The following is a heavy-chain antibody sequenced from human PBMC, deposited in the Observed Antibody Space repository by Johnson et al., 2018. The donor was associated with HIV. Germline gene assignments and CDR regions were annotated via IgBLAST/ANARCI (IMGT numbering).Heavy chain of an antibody. D-gene: IGHD1-26*01. J-gene: IGHJ3*02. CDR3: ARSRWELLARRAFDI. CDR1: GFTFDNYA. Sequence: VQLVESGGVMVQPGGSLRLSCAVSGFTFDNYAMHWVRQAPGKGLEWVSLISWDGGSTYYADSVKGRFTISRDNSQNSLYLQMNSLRAEDTAVYYCARSRWELLARRAFDIWGQGTMVTVSS. V-gene: IGHV3-43D*04. CDR2: ISWDGGST.